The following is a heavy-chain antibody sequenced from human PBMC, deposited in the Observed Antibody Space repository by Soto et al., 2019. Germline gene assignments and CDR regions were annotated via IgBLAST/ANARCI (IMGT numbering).Heavy chain of an antibody. Sequence: QVQLVESGGGVVQPGRSLTVSCEASGFTFSSYGMHWVRQAPGKGLDWVAVITKDGSYKYYADSVKGRFTISRDNSRNMLSLQMNTLRAEDTALYYCVSDDDGPQNGMDVLGQGTTVTVSS. J-gene: IGHJ6*02. CDR1: GFTFSSYG. CDR2: ITKDGSYK. D-gene: IGHD4-17*01. CDR3: VSDDDGPQNGMDV. V-gene: IGHV3-33*05.